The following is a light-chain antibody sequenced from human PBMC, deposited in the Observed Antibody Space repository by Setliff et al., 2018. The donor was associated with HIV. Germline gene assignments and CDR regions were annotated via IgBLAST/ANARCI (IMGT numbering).Light chain of an antibody. V-gene: IGLV2-23*02. CDR3: CSFTKSETWV. CDR1: SSDVGSYDL. CDR2: EVS. Sequence: QSVLTQPASVSGSPGQSITISCTGTSSDVGSYDLVSWYQQHPGKAPKLLIYEVSERPSGVSNHFSGSKSGNTASLTISGLQAEDEADYYCCSFTKSETWVFGGGTKVTVL. J-gene: IGLJ3*02.